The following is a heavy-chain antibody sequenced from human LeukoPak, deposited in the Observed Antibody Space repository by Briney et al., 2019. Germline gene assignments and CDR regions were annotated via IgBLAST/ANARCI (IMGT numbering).Heavy chain of an antibody. CDR3: ARRAGAYSHPYDY. J-gene: IGHJ4*02. CDR2: IKQDGSEQ. Sequence: GGSPRLSCAASGFSFSSYSMNWVRQAPGKGLEWVANIKQDGSEQYYVDSVKGRFTISRDNSKNTLYLQMNSLRAEDTAVYYCARRAGAYSHPYDYWGQGTLVTVSS. V-gene: IGHV3-7*03. D-gene: IGHD4/OR15-4a*01. CDR1: GFSFSSYS.